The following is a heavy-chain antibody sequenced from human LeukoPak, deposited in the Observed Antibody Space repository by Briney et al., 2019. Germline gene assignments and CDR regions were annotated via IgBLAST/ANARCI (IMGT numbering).Heavy chain of an antibody. D-gene: IGHD3-9*01. J-gene: IGHJ4*02. CDR2: IWFDGSNK. CDR3: ARDRSLDFDWLLEYYFDY. CDR1: GFTFSSYG. V-gene: IGHV3-33*01. Sequence: GGSLRLSCAASGFTFSSYGMHWVRQAPGKGLEWVAVIWFDGSNKYYADSVKGRFTISRDNAKNSPYLQMNSLRAEDTAVYYCARDRSLDFDWLLEYYFDYWGQGTLVTVSS.